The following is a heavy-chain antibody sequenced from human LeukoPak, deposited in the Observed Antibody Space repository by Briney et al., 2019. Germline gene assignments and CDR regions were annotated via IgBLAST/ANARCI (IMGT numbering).Heavy chain of an antibody. V-gene: IGHV3-30*14. J-gene: IGHJ1*01. CDR3: ARTEYYYGSGSGYFKH. Sequence: GGSLRLSCAAAGFTFSKFAMHWVRQAPGKGLEWVAVVSYDGSYKYYADSVKGRFTISRDNSENTLDLQMNSLRAEDTAVYYCARTEYYYGSGSGYFKHWGQGTLVTVSS. CDR1: GFTFSKFA. CDR2: VSYDGSYK. D-gene: IGHD3-10*01.